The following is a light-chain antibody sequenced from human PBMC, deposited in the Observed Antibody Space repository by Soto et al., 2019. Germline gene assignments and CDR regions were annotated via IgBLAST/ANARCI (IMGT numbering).Light chain of an antibody. CDR3: QQYSTLPHT. CDR1: QGISSY. J-gene: IGKJ2*01. V-gene: IGKV1-9*01. CDR2: AAS. Sequence: IQLTQSPSSLSASVGDRVTITCRASQGISSYLAWYQQKPGKAPKLLIYAASTLQSGVPSRFSGSGSGTDFTLTISRLEPEDFVVYYCQQYSTLPHTFGQGTKLEVK.